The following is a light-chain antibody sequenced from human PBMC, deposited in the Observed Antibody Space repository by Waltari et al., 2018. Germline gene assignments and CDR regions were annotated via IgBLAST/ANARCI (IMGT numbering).Light chain of an antibody. CDR3: QTGGHGTWV. V-gene: IGLV4-69*01. Sequence: QLVLTQSPSASASLGASVKLTCTLSSGHSSHVIPCPKQQPEKGPRFLMKVNSDGSQSKGDKIPDRFSGSSSGAEHYLTISSLQSEDEADYYCQTGGHGTWVFGGGTKLTVL. CDR1: SGHSSHV. CDR2: VNSDGSQ. J-gene: IGLJ3*02.